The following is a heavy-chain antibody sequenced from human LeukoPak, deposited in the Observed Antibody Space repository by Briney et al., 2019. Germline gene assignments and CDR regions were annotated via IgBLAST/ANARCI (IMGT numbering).Heavy chain of an antibody. Sequence: GGSLRLSCAASGFTFNNYWMAWVRQAPGKGLEWVANIKEDGSEKYYVDSVKGRFTISRDNAKSSLYLQMNSLRAEDTAVYYCARELRSNWYFDLWGRGTLVTVSS. CDR3: ARELRSNWYFDL. V-gene: IGHV3-7*04. CDR1: GFTFNNYW. J-gene: IGHJ2*01. CDR2: IKEDGSEK.